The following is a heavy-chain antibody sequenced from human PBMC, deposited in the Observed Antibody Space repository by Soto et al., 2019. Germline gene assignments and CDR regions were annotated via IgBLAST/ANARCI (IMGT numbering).Heavy chain of an antibody. CDR1: GGTFRNHV. Sequence: SVKVSCKASGGTFRNHVFNWVRQAPGRGLEWMGGIIPIIGTPNYAQKFQGRVTITADASTSTVYLEVSSLRSQDTAVYYCARDLEFRDGNISHLDYWGQGTLVTVSS. D-gene: IGHD3-10*01. CDR2: IIPIIGTP. V-gene: IGHV1-69*13. J-gene: IGHJ4*02. CDR3: ARDLEFRDGNISHLDY.